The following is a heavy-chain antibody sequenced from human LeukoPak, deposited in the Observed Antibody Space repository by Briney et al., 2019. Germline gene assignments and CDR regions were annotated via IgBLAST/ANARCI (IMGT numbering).Heavy chain of an antibody. V-gene: IGHV3-11*05. CDR2: ISSSSSHT. CDR1: RFTFSDHN. D-gene: IGHD5-18*01. J-gene: IGHJ4*02. CDR3: ARASERGYSYGQDY. Sequence: GGSLRNSCAASRFTFSDHNMIWIRQAPGEGLEWVSYISSSSSHTNYADSVKGRFTISRDNAKSSLYLQMNSLRAEDTAVYYCARASERGYSYGQDYWGQGTLVTVSS.